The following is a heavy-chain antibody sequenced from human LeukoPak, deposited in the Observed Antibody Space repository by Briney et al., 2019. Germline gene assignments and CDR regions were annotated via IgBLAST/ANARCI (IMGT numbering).Heavy chain of an antibody. CDR3: ARATTVTTGYYYYYMDV. D-gene: IGHD4-11*01. CDR2: IYYSGST. J-gene: IGHJ6*03. V-gene: IGHV4-30-4*08. Sequence: SETLSLTCTVSGGSISSGDYYWSWIRQPPGKGLEWIGYIYYSGSTYYNPSLKSRVTISVDTSKNQFSLKLSSVTAADTAVYYCARATTVTTGYYYYYMDVWGKGTTVTVSS. CDR1: GGSISSGDYY.